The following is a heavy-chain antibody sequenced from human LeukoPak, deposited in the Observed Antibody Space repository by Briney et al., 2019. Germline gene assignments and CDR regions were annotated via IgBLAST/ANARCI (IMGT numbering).Heavy chain of an antibody. J-gene: IGHJ5*02. V-gene: IGHV3-30*18. CDR3: AKDTLEWLFQGNWFDP. Sequence: PGGSLRLSCAASGFTFSSYGMHWVRQAPGKGLEWVAVISYDGSNKYYADSVKDRFTISRDNSKNTLYLQMNSLRAEDTAVYYCAKDTLEWLFQGNWFDPWGQGTLVTVSS. D-gene: IGHD3-3*01. CDR2: ISYDGSNK. CDR1: GFTFSSYG.